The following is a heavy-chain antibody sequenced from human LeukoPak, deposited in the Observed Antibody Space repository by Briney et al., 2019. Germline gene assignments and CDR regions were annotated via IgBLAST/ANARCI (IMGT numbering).Heavy chain of an antibody. Sequence: SETLSLTCTVSGGSLRSSGHWWVWIRQPPGKGLEWIGGIHYSGKVYYNPSLKSRVTTSVDTSTDQFSLRLSSATAADTAIYYCARQSGDQSSAWYFDAWGQGTLVTVSS. CDR3: ARQSGDQSSAWYFDA. V-gene: IGHV4-39*01. CDR1: GGSLRSSGHW. J-gene: IGHJ4*02. D-gene: IGHD6-19*01. CDR2: IHYSGKV.